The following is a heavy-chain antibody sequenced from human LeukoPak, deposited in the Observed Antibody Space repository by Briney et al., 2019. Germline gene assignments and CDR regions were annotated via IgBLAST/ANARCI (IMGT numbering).Heavy chain of an antibody. CDR2: IYFSGTT. D-gene: IGHD6-13*01. V-gene: IGHV4-59*08. CDR1: GDSINAYY. Sequence: SETLSLTGTVSGDSINAYYWGWIRQPPGKGLEWIGYIYFSGTTRYNPSLESRVTISVDTSKNQFSLKLSSVTAADTAVYYCARRRAEGGSNGHYNWFDPWGQGILVTVSS. J-gene: IGHJ5*02. CDR3: ARRRAEGGSNGHYNWFDP.